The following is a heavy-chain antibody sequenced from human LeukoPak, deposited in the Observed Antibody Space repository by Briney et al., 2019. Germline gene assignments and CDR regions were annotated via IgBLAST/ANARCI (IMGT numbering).Heavy chain of an antibody. CDR3: ARGPYGDYEPFGFDY. V-gene: IGHV1-69*05. D-gene: IGHD4-17*01. CDR1: GVTFSSYA. CDR2: IIPIFGTA. Sequence: SVKVSCKASGVTFSSYAISWVRQAPGQGLEWMGRIIPIFGTANYAQKFQGRVTITTDESTSTAYMELSSLRSEDTAVYYCARGPYGDYEPFGFDYWGQGTLVTVSS. J-gene: IGHJ4*02.